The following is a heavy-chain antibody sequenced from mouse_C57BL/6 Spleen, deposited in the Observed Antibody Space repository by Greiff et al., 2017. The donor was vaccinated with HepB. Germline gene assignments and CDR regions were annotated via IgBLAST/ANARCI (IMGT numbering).Heavy chain of an antibody. CDR1: GYAFSSYW. J-gene: IGHJ1*03. CDR2: IYPGDGDT. Sequence: VQRVESGAELVKPGASVKISCKASGYAFSSYWMNWVKQRPGKGLEWIGQIYPGDGDTNYNGKFKGKATLTADKSSSTAYMQLSSLTSEDSAVYFCARRRGYYDYDVGYFDVWGTGTTVTVSS. V-gene: IGHV1-80*01. D-gene: IGHD2-4*01. CDR3: ARRRGYYDYDVGYFDV.